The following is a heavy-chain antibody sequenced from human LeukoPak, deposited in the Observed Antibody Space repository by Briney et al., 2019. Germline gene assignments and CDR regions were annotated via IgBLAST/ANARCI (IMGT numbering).Heavy chain of an antibody. V-gene: IGHV1-46*01. CDR3: ARASVLLWFGERGSDAFDI. CDR2: INPSDGTR. J-gene: IGHJ3*02. Sequence: ASVKVSCKASGNIFTSSYTHWVRQAPGQGLEWMGVINPSDGTRNYAQKFQGRVTMTRDTSISTAYMELSRLRSDDTAVYYCARASVLLWFGERGSDAFDIWGQGTMVTVSS. D-gene: IGHD3-10*01. CDR1: GNIFTSSY.